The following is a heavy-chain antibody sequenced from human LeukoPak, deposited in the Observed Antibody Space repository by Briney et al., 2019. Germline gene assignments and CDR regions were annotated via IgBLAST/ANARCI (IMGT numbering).Heavy chain of an antibody. V-gene: IGHV3-30*02. CDR1: GFTFSSYG. D-gene: IGHD6-19*01. CDR3: AKSGGGYSSGWFY. CDR2: TRYDGSNK. J-gene: IGHJ4*02. Sequence: PGGSLRLSCAASGFTFSSYGMHWVRQAPGKGLEWVAFTRYDGSNKYYADSVKGRFTISRDNSKNTLYLQMNSLRAEDMAVYYCAKSGGGYSSGWFYWGQGTLVTVSS.